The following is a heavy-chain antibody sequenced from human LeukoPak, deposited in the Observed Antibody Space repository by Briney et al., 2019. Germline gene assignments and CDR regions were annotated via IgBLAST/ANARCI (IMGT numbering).Heavy chain of an antibody. CDR3: ARDPANSWAMDV. V-gene: IGHV3-30-3*01. J-gene: IGHJ6*02. D-gene: IGHD4-23*01. CDR1: GFAFSSYW. CDR2: ISYDGSSN. Sequence: PGGSLRLSCAASGFAFSSYWMQWVRQAPGKGLEWVAVISYDGSSNYYADSVKGRFTISRDNSKNTLYLQMNSLRAEDTAVYYCARDPANSWAMDVWGQGTTVTVSS.